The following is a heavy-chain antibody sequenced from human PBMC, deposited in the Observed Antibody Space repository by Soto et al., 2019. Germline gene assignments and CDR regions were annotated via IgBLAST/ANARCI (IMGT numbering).Heavy chain of an antibody. V-gene: IGHV3-30*04. CDR2: ISYDGSNK. Sequence: QVQLVESGGGVVQPGRSLRLSCVASGFTSSSYVMHWVRQAPGKGQEWVAVISYDGSNKHYADSVKGRFTISRDNSKNTLYLQMNSLRGEDTAVYSCARGDPYCGMDVWGQGTTVTVSS. CDR1: GFTSSSYV. J-gene: IGHJ6*02. CDR3: ARGDPYCGMDV.